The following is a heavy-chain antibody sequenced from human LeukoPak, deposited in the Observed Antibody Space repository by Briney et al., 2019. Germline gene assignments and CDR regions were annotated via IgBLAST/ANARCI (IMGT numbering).Heavy chain of an antibody. V-gene: IGHV3-48*01. Sequence: GGSLRLSCAASGFIFSNYNMNWVRQTPGKGLEWLSYISSSSGTIYYADSVKGRFTISGDNAKNSLYLQMNSLRAEDTAVYYCARALGYSYGYAVDYWGHGTLVTVSS. CDR1: GFIFSNYN. CDR3: ARALGYSYGYAVDY. J-gene: IGHJ4*01. D-gene: IGHD5-18*01. CDR2: ISSSSGTI.